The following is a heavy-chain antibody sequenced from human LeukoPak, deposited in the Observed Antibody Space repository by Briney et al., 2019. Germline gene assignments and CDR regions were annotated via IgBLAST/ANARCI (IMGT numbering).Heavy chain of an antibody. CDR2: IYTSGST. Sequence: SQTLSSTCTVSGGSISSGSYYWSSIRQPAGKGLEWNGRIYTSGSTNYNPSLKSRVTISVDTSKNQFSLKLSSVTAADTAVYYCARGAMGKGYSDYWGRGTLVTVSS. CDR1: GGSISSGSYY. V-gene: IGHV4-61*02. CDR3: ARGAMGKGYSDY. D-gene: IGHD3-22*01. J-gene: IGHJ4*02.